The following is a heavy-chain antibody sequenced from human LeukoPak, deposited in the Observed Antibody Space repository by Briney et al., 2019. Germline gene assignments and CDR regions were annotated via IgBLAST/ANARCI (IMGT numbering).Heavy chain of an antibody. J-gene: IGHJ4*02. CDR2: ISGSGGST. CDR1: GFTFSSYA. V-gene: IGHV3-23*01. CDR3: AKDGYCSSTSCYFPDY. D-gene: IGHD2-2*01. Sequence: GGSLRLSCAASGFTFSSYAMSWVRQAPGKGLEWVSAISGSGGSTYYADSVKGRFTISRDNSKNTLYLQMNSLRAEDTAVYYCAKDGYCSSTSCYFPDYWGQGTLVTVSS.